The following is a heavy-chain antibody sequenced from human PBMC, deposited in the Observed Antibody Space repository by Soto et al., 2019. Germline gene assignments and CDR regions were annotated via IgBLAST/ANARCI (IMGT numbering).Heavy chain of an antibody. CDR3: ARDTETLGPRANDALDI. V-gene: IGHV1-3*01. CDR1: GYTFSAYT. J-gene: IGHJ3*02. D-gene: IGHD3-3*02. Sequence: QAPLVQSGAEMKKPGASVKVSCKATGYTFSAYTRNWVRQAPGQSLEWMGWINAGSGNTKYSQNFQGRVSITRDTSASTVYMELTGLTSEDTAVYYCARDTETLGPRANDALDIWGQGTMVTVSS. CDR2: INAGSGNT.